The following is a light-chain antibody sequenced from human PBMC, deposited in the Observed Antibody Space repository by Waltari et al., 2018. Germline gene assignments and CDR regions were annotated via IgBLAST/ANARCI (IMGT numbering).Light chain of an antibody. J-gene: IGKJ4*01. Sequence: EIVMTQSPATLSVSPGERATLSCRASQSDSSKLAWYQQKPGQAPRLLIYGASTSATGIPDRFSGVGSGTEFTLTISSLQSEDFAVYYCQQYNSWPPLTFGGGTKVEIK. V-gene: IGKV3-15*01. CDR3: QQYNSWPPLT. CDR1: QSDSSK. CDR2: GAS.